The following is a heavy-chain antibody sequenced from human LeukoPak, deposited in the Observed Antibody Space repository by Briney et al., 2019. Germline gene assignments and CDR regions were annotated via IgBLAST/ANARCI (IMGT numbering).Heavy chain of an antibody. CDR2: ISSSGDIK. Sequence: PGGSLTLSCAASGFTFNDYYMTWIRQAPGRGLQWVSYISSSGDIKYYADSVRGRFTVSRDNAKNSLYLQMNSLKAEDTAVYYCACHWGNYRDDWGQGTLVTVSS. J-gene: IGHJ4*02. D-gene: IGHD3-16*02. CDR1: GFTFNDYY. V-gene: IGHV3-11*01. CDR3: ACHWGNYRDD.